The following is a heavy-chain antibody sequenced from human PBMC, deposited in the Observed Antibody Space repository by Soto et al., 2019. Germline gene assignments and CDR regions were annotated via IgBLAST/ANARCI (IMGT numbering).Heavy chain of an antibody. CDR3: ARPQHFDSSGWYY. V-gene: IGHV3-23*01. Sequence: EVQLLESGGGLVQPGGSLRLSCAASGFTFSSYAMSWVRQAPGKGLEWVSAISGSGGSTYYADSVKGRFTISRDNSKNTLYLQMNSLRAEDTAVYYCARPQHFDSSGWYYWGQGTLVTVSS. D-gene: IGHD6-19*01. J-gene: IGHJ4*02. CDR2: ISGSGGST. CDR1: GFTFSSYA.